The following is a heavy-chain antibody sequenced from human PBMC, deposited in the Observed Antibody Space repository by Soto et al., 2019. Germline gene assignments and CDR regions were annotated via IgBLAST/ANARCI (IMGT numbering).Heavy chain of an antibody. Sequence: PSETLSLTCTVSGGSISSGGYYWSWIRQHPGKGLEWIGYIYYSGSTYYNPSLKSRVTISVDTSKNQFSLKLSSVTAADTAVYYCARFREDIVVLSSDATYYYVMDVWGQRTTVTVS. CDR1: GGSISSGGYY. D-gene: IGHD2-2*01. V-gene: IGHV4-31*03. CDR2: IYYSGST. J-gene: IGHJ6*02. CDR3: ARFREDIVVLSSDATYYYVMDV.